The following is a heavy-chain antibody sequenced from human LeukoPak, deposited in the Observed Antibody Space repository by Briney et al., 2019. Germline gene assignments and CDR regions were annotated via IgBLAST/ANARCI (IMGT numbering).Heavy chain of an antibody. V-gene: IGHV4-34*01. Sequence: SETLSLTCAVYGGSFSGYYWSWIRQPPGKGLEWIGEINHSGSTNYNPSLKSRVTISVDASKNQFSLKLSSVTAADTAVYYCARVSGGNKSPFDYWGQGTLVTVYS. D-gene: IGHD4-23*01. CDR2: INHSGST. J-gene: IGHJ4*02. CDR1: GGSFSGYY. CDR3: ARVSGGNKSPFDY.